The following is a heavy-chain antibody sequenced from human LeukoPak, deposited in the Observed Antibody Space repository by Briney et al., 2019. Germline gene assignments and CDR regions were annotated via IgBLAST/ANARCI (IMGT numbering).Heavy chain of an antibody. CDR3: ARSGWPYYFDY. V-gene: IGHV3-74*01. Sequence: AGGSLRLSCAASGFTFSSYWMHWVRQAPGKGLVWVSRIHSDGSSTSHADSVRGRFTISRDNAKSTLYLQMNSLRAEDTVVYYCARSGWPYYFDYWGQGTLVTVSS. CDR1: GFTFSSYW. J-gene: IGHJ4*02. CDR2: IHSDGSST. D-gene: IGHD3-22*01.